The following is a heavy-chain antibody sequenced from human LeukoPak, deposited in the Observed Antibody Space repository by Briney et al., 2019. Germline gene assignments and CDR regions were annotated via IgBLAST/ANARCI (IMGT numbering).Heavy chain of an antibody. J-gene: IGHJ3*02. D-gene: IGHD3-10*01. V-gene: IGHV4-39*07. CDR1: GGSISSYY. CDR3: AKSNGYGLVDI. CDR2: IFYSGST. Sequence: PSETLSLTCTVSGGSISSYYWGWIRQPPGKGLEWIGNIFYSGSTYYSPSLKSRVTISLDTSRNQFSLKLTSVTAPDTAVYYCAKSNGYGLVDIWGQGTMVTVSS.